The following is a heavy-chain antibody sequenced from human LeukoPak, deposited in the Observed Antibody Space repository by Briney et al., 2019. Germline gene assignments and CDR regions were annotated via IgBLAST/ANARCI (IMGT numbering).Heavy chain of an antibody. J-gene: IGHJ4*02. Sequence: KPSETLSLTCAVYGGSFSGYYWSWIRQPPGKGLEWIGEINHSGSTNYNPSLKSRVTISVDTSKNQFSLKLSSVTAADTAVYYCARGGFWSGYYTFDYWGQGTLVTVSS. V-gene: IGHV4-34*01. D-gene: IGHD3-3*01. CDR3: ARGGFWSGYYTFDY. CDR1: GGSFSGYY. CDR2: INHSGST.